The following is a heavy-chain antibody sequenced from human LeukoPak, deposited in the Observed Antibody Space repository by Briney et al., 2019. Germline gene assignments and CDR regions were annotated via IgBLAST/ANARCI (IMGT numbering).Heavy chain of an antibody. D-gene: IGHD2-15*01. CDR3: ARDIGYCSGGSCYPTDY. J-gene: IGHJ4*02. V-gene: IGHV1-2*06. CDR2: INPNSGGT. Sequence: ASVKVSFKASGYTFTGYYMHWVRQAPGQGLEWMGRINPNSGGTNYAQKVQGRVTMTRDTSISTAYIELSRLRCDDTAVYYCARDIGYCSGGSCYPTDYWGQGTLVTVSS. CDR1: GYTFTGYY.